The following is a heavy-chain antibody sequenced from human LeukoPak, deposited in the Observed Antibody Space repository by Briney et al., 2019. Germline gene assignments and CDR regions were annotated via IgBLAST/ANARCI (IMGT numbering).Heavy chain of an antibody. Sequence: MASETLSLTCTVSGASVSSGSYYWSWIRQPPGKGLEWIGYIYHSGSTYYNPSLKSRVTISVDRSKNQFSLKLSSVTAADTAVYYCARELSRWYFDLWGRGTLVTVSS. J-gene: IGHJ2*01. CDR2: IYHSGST. D-gene: IGHD2-15*01. V-gene: IGHV4-30-2*01. CDR1: GASVSSGSYY. CDR3: ARELSRWYFDL.